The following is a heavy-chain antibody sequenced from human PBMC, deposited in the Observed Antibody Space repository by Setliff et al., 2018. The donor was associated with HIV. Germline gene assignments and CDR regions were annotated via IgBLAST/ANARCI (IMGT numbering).Heavy chain of an antibody. D-gene: IGHD3-10*01. Sequence: ASETLSLTCTISGGSFGVYRWSWIRQSAGRGLEWIGRIDSSGTTDYKPSLNGRVAISVDTSRNQFSLRVTSVTAADTAVYFCARDRHSSGLGSYGPWGPGILGTAPQ. CDR3: ARDRHSSGLGSYGP. CDR1: GGSFGVYR. J-gene: IGHJ5*02. CDR2: IDSSGTT. V-gene: IGHV4-4*07.